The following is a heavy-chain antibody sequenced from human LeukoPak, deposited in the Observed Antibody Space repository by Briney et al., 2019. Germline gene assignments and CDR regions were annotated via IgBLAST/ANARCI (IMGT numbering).Heavy chain of an antibody. D-gene: IGHD3-22*01. J-gene: IGHJ3*02. Sequence: GGSLRLSCPGAGFTFGNHWINWVRQVPGKGREWVGNIKPDGSGKYYVDSVKGRFTISRDNAKKSLYLQMNSLRAEDTAVYYCAREGGNYDRSGYYQAYDAFDIWGQGTMVTVSS. CDR2: IKPDGSGK. CDR1: GFTFGNHW. V-gene: IGHV3-7*05. CDR3: AREGGNYDRSGYYQAYDAFDI.